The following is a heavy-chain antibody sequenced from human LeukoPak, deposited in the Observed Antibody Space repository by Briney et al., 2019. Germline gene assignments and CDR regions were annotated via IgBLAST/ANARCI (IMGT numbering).Heavy chain of an antibody. CDR1: GFTFSSYG. CDR2: IWYDGSNK. J-gene: IGHJ4*02. CDR3: ASSPHAGYSSGWYFDY. Sequence: GGSLRLSCAASGFTFSSYGMHWVRQAPGKGLEWVAVIWYDGSNKYYADSVKGRFTISRDNSKNTLYLQMNSLRAEDTAVYYCASSPHAGYSSGWYFDYWGQGTLSPSPQ. D-gene: IGHD6-19*01. V-gene: IGHV3-33*01.